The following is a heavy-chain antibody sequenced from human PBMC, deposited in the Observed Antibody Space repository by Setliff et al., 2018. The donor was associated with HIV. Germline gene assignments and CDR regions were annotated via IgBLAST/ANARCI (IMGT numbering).Heavy chain of an antibody. V-gene: IGHV3-64*04. Sequence: PGGSLRLSCTASGFMFSSYGMHWVRQAPGKGLEHVSVISSDGGSMYYADSVRGRFTISRDNSKNTLYRQMNSLRAEETAVYYCAKGLRWELRKLGADYYYYGMDVWGQGTTVTVSS. J-gene: IGHJ6*02. D-gene: IGHD1-26*01. CDR1: GFMFSSYG. CDR2: ISSDGGSM. CDR3: AKGLRWELRKLGADYYYYGMDV.